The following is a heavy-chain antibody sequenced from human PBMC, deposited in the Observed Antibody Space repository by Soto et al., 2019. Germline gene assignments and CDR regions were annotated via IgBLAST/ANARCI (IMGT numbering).Heavy chain of an antibody. J-gene: IGHJ4*02. CDR3: ARDPDYGDYWGYVFDS. Sequence: QVQLVQSGAEVKKPGASVKVSCKTSGYTFAAYYIHWIRQAPGQGLEWMGWINPTSGGTVYAQNFQDRVTMTRDTSISTAYMELRMLNSDDTAVYYCARDPDYGDYWGYVFDSWGQGTPVTVSS. CDR2: INPTSGGT. V-gene: IGHV1-2*02. D-gene: IGHD4-17*01. CDR1: GYTFAAYY.